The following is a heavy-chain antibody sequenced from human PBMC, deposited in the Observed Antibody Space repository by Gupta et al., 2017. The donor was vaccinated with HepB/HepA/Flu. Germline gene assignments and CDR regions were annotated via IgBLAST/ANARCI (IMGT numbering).Heavy chain of an antibody. J-gene: IGHJ3*01. CDR1: GGSITRTGYF. CDR2: IYYNGNS. D-gene: IGHD1-1*01. Sequence: QVQLQESGPGLVKPSQTLSLTCTVSGGSITRTGYFWSWIRQHPGKGLEWIGYIYYNGNSYYNPSLESRVTISRDTSTNQFSLRLTSVTAADTAMYYCAREVDVPSTTDAFDFWGKGTMVTGSP. CDR3: AREVDVPSTTDAFDF. V-gene: IGHV4-31*03.